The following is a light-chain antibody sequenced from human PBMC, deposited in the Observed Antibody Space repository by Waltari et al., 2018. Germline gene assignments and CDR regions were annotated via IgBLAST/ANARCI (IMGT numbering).Light chain of an antibody. CDR2: RNN. CDR1: RSNIGNNY. J-gene: IGLJ3*02. Sequence: QSVLTQPPSASGTPGQRVTISCSRSRSNIGNNYVSWYQQLPGTAPKLPIYRNNQRPSGVPDRFSGSKSGTSASLAISGLRSEDEADYYCAVWDDSLSGRVFGGGTKVTVL. V-gene: IGLV1-47*01. CDR3: AVWDDSLSGRV.